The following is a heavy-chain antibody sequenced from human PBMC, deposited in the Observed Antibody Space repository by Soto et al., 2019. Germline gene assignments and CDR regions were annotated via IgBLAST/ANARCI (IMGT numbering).Heavy chain of an antibody. CDR3: ARHRTIVGAPTDRGQFDY. CDR2: IYYSGST. CDR1: GGSISSSSYY. J-gene: IGHJ4*02. Sequence: ETLSLTCTVSGGSISSSSYYWGWIRQPPGKGLEWIGSIYYSGSTYYNPSLKSRVTISVDTSKNQFSLKLSSVTAADTAVYYCARHRTIVGAPTDRGQFDYWGQGTLVTVSS. D-gene: IGHD1-26*01. V-gene: IGHV4-39*01.